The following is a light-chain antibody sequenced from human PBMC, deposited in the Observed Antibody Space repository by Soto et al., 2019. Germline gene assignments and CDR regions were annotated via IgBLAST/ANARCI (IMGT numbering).Light chain of an antibody. Sequence: ESVLTQSPGTLSLSPGERAALSCRASQSVTSSYLAWYHQKPGQAPRLLIYDASNRATGIPDSFSGSGSGADFTLTISRLEPEDFAVYYCQQYGSSPRTFGQGTKVEIK. V-gene: IGKV3-20*01. CDR1: QSVTSSY. CDR2: DAS. CDR3: QQYGSSPRT. J-gene: IGKJ1*01.